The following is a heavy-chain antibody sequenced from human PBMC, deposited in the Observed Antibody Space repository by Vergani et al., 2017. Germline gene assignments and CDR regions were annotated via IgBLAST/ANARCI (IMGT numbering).Heavy chain of an antibody. Sequence: QVPLQESCPGLVKPSQTLSLTCTVSGGSLNSGGYYWSWIRQHPGKGLEWIGYTYYSGSTYYNPSLKSRVTRSVDTSKNQFSLKLNSVTAADTAVYYCAREDIAAAGNDAFDIWGQGTMVTVSS. CDR2: TYYSGST. D-gene: IGHD6-13*01. V-gene: IGHV4-31*03. CDR1: GGSLNSGGYY. J-gene: IGHJ3*02. CDR3: AREDIAAAGNDAFDI.